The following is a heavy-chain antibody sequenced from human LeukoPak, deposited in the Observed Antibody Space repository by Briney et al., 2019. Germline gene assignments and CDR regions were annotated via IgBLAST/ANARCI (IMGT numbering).Heavy chain of an antibody. V-gene: IGHV1-18*01. CDR1: GYTFTSYG. CDR3: ASSTGYSSLAGDY. CDR2: ISAYNGNT. J-gene: IGHJ4*02. D-gene: IGHD6-13*01. Sequence: ASVKVSCKASGYTFTSYGISWVRQAPGQGLEWMGWISAYNGNTNYAQKLQGRVTMTRDTSISTAYMELSRLRSDDTAVYYCASSTGYSSLAGDYWGQGTLVTVSS.